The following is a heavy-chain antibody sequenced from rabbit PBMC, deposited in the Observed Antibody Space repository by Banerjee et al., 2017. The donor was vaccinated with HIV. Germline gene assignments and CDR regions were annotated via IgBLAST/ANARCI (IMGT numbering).Heavy chain of an antibody. D-gene: IGHD2-1*01. V-gene: IGHV1S45*01. CDR1: GFAISSDGR. J-gene: IGHJ4*01. Sequence: EESGGGLVQPEGSLTLTCTASGFAISSDGRICWVRQAPGKGLELIGCIYDGDDTKYYASWVNGRFTISKASSTADTLHMTRTTDAAAAYYFCGTINDDYGCFDLWGPGTLVTVS. CDR3: GTINDDYGCFDL. CDR2: IYDGDDTK.